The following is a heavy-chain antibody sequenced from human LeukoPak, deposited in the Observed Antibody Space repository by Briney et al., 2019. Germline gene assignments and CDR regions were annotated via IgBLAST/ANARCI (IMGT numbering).Heavy chain of an antibody. CDR1: GFTFSSYA. CDR3: AREDTYYDSSGYYFHHYYYYGMDV. CDR2: ISYDGSNK. V-gene: IGHV3-30-3*01. D-gene: IGHD3-22*01. J-gene: IGHJ6*02. Sequence: GGSLRLSCAASGFTFSSYAMHWVRQAPGKGLEWVAVISYDGSNKYYADSVKGRFTISRDNSKNTLYLQMNSLRAEDTAVYHCAREDTYYDSSGYYFHHYYYYGMDVWGQGTTVTVSS.